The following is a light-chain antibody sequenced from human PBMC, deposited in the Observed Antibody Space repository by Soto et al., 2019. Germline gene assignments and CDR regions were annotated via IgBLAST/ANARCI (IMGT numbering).Light chain of an antibody. CDR2: DVS. CDR1: SNDVGNYNH. CDR3: SSFTTSITYV. V-gene: IGLV2-14*01. Sequence: QSALTQPASVSGSPGQSITISCTGTSNDVGNYNHVCWYQQEPGKAPKLMIYDVSNRPSGVSNRFSGYKSGNTASLTISGLQAEDEADYYCSSFTTSITYVFGTGTKVTVL. J-gene: IGLJ1*01.